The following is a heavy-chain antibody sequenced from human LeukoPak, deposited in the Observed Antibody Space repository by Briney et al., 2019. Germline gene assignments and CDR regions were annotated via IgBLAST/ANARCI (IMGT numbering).Heavy chain of an antibody. V-gene: IGHV3-23*01. Sequence: GGSLRLSCAASGFTFSSYAMSWVRQARGKGLEWVSAISGSGGSTYYADSVKGRFTISRDNSKNTLYLQMNSLRAEDTAVYYCAKDPPYYYDNSGYYSFDYWGQGTLVTVSS. D-gene: IGHD3-22*01. J-gene: IGHJ4*02. CDR1: GFTFSSYA. CDR3: AKDPPYYYDNSGYYSFDY. CDR2: ISGSGGST.